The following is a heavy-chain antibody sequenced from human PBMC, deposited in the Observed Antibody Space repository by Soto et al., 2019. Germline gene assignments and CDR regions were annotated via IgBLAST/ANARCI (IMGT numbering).Heavy chain of an antibody. CDR2: IYYSGST. CDR3: ARHTPAISISDH. CDR1: GGSISSSSYY. D-gene: IGHD2-15*01. J-gene: IGHJ4*02. Sequence: ETLSLTCTVSGGSISSSSYYWGWIRQPPGKGLEWIGSIYYSGSTYYNPSLKSRVTISVDTSKNQFSLKLSSVTAADTAVYYCARHTPAISISDHWGQGTLVTVS. V-gene: IGHV4-39*01.